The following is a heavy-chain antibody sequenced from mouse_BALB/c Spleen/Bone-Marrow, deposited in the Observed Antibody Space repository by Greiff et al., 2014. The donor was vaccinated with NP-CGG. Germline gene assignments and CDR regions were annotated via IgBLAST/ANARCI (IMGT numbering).Heavy chain of an antibody. CDR3: ASGSSSFAY. J-gene: IGHJ3*01. D-gene: IGHD1-1*01. CDR2: IYPGDGDT. CDR1: GYAFSSSW. V-gene: IGHV1-82*01. Sequence: QVQLKEPGPELVKPGASVKISCKASGYAFSSSWMNWVKQRPGQGLEWIGRIYPGDGDTNYNGKFKGKATLTADKSSSTAYMQLSSLTSVDSAVYFCASGSSSFAYWGQGTLVTVSA.